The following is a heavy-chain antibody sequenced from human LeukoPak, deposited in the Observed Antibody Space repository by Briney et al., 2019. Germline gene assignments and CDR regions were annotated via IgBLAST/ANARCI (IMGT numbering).Heavy chain of an antibody. D-gene: IGHD7-27*01. CDR1: GFTFSNAW. J-gene: IGHJ5*02. Sequence: GGSLRLSCAVSGFTFSNAWMSWVRQAPGKGLEWVSVIYSGGSTYYADSVKGRFTISRDNSKNTLYLQMNSLRAEDTAVYYCASKLGTWGQGTLVTVSS. V-gene: IGHV3-53*01. CDR2: IYSGGST. CDR3: ASKLGT.